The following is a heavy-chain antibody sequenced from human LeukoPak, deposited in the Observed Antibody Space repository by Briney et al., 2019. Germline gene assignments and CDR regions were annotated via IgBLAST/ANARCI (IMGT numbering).Heavy chain of an antibody. Sequence: SQALSLTCAISGDCVSSNSAAWNWIRQSPSRGLEWLGRTYYRSKWYNDYAVSVKSRITINPDTSKNQFSLQLNSVTPEDTAVYYWARASGAPDYYFDYLGQGTLVTVSS. CDR2: TYYRSKWYN. D-gene: IGHD2-21*01. J-gene: IGHJ4*02. CDR3: ARASGAPDYYFDY. V-gene: IGHV6-1*01. CDR1: GDCVSSNSAA.